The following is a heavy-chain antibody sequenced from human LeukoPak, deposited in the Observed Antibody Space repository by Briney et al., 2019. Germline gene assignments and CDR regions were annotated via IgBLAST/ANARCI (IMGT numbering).Heavy chain of an antibody. D-gene: IGHD3-10*01. CDR2: INHSGST. J-gene: IGHJ4*02. CDR3: ALRSYYYGSGSFDY. V-gene: IGHV4-39*07. CDR1: GGSISSSSYY. Sequence: SETLSLTCTVSGGSISSSSYYWGWIRQPPGKGLEWIGEINHSGSTNYNPSLKSRVTISVDTSKNQFSLKLSSVTAADTAVYYCALRSYYYGSGSFDYWGQGTLVTVSS.